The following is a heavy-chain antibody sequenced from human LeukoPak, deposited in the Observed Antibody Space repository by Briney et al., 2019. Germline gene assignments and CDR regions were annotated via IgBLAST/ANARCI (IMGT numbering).Heavy chain of an antibody. V-gene: IGHV1-69*05. D-gene: IGHD2-2*01. CDR2: IIPIFGTA. J-gene: IGHJ4*02. Sequence: SVKVSCKASGGTFSSYAISWVRQAPGQGREWMGRIIPIFGTANYAQKFQGRVTITTDESTSTAYMELSSLRSEDTAVYYCARAIGGYCSSTSCYGYWGQGTLVTVSS. CDR1: GGTFSSYA. CDR3: ARAIGGYCSSTSCYGY.